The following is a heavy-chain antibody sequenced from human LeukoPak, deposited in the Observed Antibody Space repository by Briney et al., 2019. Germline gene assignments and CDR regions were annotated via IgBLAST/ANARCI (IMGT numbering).Heavy chain of an antibody. J-gene: IGHJ4*02. CDR1: GFIFDHFA. D-gene: IGHD5-24*01. CDR2: INGSGDAT. CDR3: AKSDCSSDGCKLLNY. V-gene: IGHV3-23*01. Sequence: GGSLRLSCAVSGFIFDHFAMSWVRQAPGKGLEWVSLINGSGDATKHADSMMGRFTISKDNSKNTLYLQMNSLRAEDTAVYYCAKSDCSSDGCKLLNYWGQGTLVTVSS.